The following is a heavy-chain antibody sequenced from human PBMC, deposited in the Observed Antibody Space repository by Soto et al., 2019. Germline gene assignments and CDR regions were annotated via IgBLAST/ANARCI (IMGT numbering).Heavy chain of an antibody. J-gene: IGHJ4*02. CDR1: GVTFSSTK. V-gene: IGHV3-66*04. Sequence: EVQLVESGGGLAQPGGSLRLSCAPAGVTFSSTKMRGVRQAPGKGLEWVPVINSGGSTYYAGSVKGRFTISRDNSKNTLYLQMNSLRAEDTAVYYCARHGYNYGGGYFDYWGQGTLVTVSS. CDR2: INSGGST. CDR3: ARHGYNYGGGYFDY. D-gene: IGHD5-18*01.